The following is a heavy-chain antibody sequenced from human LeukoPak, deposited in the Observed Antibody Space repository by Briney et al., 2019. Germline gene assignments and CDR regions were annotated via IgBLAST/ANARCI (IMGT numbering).Heavy chain of an antibody. CDR3: AKQKGRIAAAGTAEY. J-gene: IGHJ4*02. D-gene: IGHD6-13*01. CDR1: GFTVSSNY. Sequence: PGGSLRLSCTVSGFTVSSNYMSWVRQAPGKGLEWVSAISGSGGSTYYADSVKGRFTISRDNSKNTLYLQMNSLRAEDTAVYYCAKQKGRIAAAGTAEYWGQGTLVTVSS. CDR2: ISGSGGST. V-gene: IGHV3-23*01.